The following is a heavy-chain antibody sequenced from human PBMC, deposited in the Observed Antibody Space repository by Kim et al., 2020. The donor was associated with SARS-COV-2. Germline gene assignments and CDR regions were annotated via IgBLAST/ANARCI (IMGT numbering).Heavy chain of an antibody. V-gene: IGHV4-61*01. CDR1: GGSVSSGSYY. Sequence: SETLSLTCTVSGGSVSSGSYYWSWIRQPPGKGLEWIGYIYYSGSTNYNPSLKSRVTISVDTSKNQFSLKLSSVTAADTAVYYCARVPYGYDSSGYGNYYGMDVWGQGTTVTVSS. CDR2: IYYSGST. CDR3: ARVPYGYDSSGYGNYYGMDV. D-gene: IGHD3-22*01. J-gene: IGHJ6*02.